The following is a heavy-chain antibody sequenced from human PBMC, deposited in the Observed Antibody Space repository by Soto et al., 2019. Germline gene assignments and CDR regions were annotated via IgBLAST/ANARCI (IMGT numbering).Heavy chain of an antibody. Sequence: QVQLVESGGGVVKPGGSLRLSCAASGFIFSDYSMSWLRQVPGKGLEWISYIGTGDRHIYYADSVKGRLTISRDNAKNSLSLQMNSLRADDTAVYYSARPAFEGGASFDLRGQGILVSVSS. CDR2: IGTGDRHI. CDR3: ARPAFEGGASFDL. D-gene: IGHD3-16*01. CDR1: GFIFSDYS. V-gene: IGHV3-11*01. J-gene: IGHJ4*02.